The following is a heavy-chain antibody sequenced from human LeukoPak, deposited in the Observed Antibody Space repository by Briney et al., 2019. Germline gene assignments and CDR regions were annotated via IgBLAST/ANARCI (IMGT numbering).Heavy chain of an antibody. CDR1: GYSISSGYY. CDR2: IYYSGST. V-gene: IGHV4-38-2*02. D-gene: IGHD6-19*01. J-gene: IGHJ4*02. CDR3: AREQWLVQDY. Sequence: PSETLSLTCTVSGYSISSGYYWGWIRQPPGKGLEWIGSIYYSGSTYYNPSLKSRVTISVDTSKNQFSLKLSSVTAADTAVYYCAREQWLVQDYWGQGTLVTVSS.